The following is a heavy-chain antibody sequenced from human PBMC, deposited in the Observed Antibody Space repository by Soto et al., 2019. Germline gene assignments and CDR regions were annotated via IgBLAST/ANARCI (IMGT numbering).Heavy chain of an antibody. V-gene: IGHV4-30-2*01. CDR3: ARGAVVNFDS. J-gene: IGHJ4*02. D-gene: IGHD3-22*01. CDR2: IYHSGST. CDR1: GGSISSGGSS. Sequence: QLQLRESGSGLVKPSQTLSLTCAVSGGSISSGGSSWTWIRQPPGKGLEWIGYIYHSGSTYYNPSLKRRVTISVDRSKNQFSLKLTSVTAADTAVYYCARGAVVNFDSWGQGTLVTVSS.